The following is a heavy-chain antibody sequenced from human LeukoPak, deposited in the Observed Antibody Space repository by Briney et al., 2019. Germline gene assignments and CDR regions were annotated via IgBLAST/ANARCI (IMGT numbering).Heavy chain of an antibody. CDR3: ARRGWSGDFYYIMDV. CDR2: VDRDGSIT. V-gene: IGHV3-74*01. J-gene: IGHJ6*02. D-gene: IGHD3-10*01. Sequence: HAGGSLRLSCEASAFIFSNYWMHWVRHVPGKGLVWVARVDRDGSITNYADSVKGRFTISRDNARDTLYLQMNSLRAEDTAVYYCARRGWSGDFYYIMDVWGQGTTVTVSS. CDR1: AFIFSNYW.